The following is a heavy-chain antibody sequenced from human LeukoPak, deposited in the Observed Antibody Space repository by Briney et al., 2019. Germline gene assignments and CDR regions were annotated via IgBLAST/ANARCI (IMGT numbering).Heavy chain of an antibody. CDR1: GGSFSGYY. Sequence: PSETLSLTCAVYGGSFSGYYWSWIRQPPGKGLEWIGEINHSRSTNYNPSLKSRVTISVDTSKNQFSLKLSSVTAADTAVYYCARRGSSSWLFDYWGQGILVTVSS. V-gene: IGHV4-34*01. CDR2: INHSRST. J-gene: IGHJ4*02. CDR3: ARRGSSSWLFDY. D-gene: IGHD6-13*01.